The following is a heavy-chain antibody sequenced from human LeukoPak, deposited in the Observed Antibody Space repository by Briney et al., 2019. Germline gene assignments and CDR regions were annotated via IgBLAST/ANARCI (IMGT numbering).Heavy chain of an antibody. Sequence: GASVKVSCKASGYIFTAYFMYWVRQTPGQGLEWMGKINPNSGSTTYAQRFQGRVTMTRDTSTSTVYMELSSLKAEDTAVYYCAREQVAARRSFDYWGQGTLVTVSS. D-gene: IGHD6-6*01. CDR3: AREQVAARRSFDY. CDR1: GYIFTAYF. CDR2: INPNSGST. J-gene: IGHJ4*02. V-gene: IGHV1-46*01.